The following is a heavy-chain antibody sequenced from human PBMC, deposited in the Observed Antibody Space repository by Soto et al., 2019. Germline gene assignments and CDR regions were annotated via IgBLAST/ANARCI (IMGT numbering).Heavy chain of an antibody. CDR1: GYTLPRYY. D-gene: IGHD3-22*01. J-gene: IGHJ6*02. CDR2: INPNSGGT. CDR3: ARGLTYYYDSSGYYNGLMDV. Sequence: GAPMKVSRQASGYTLPRYYMHWGRQAPGKGPGWMGWINPNSGGTNYAQKFQGRVTMTRDTSISTAYMELSRLRSDDTAVYYCARGLTYYYDSSGYYNGLMDVWGQGTTVTVS. V-gene: IGHV1-2*02.